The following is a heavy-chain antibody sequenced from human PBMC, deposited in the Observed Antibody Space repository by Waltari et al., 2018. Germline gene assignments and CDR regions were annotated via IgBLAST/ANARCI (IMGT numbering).Heavy chain of an antibody. J-gene: IGHJ4*02. D-gene: IGHD3-3*01. CDR1: GFTFSSYW. CDR2: INKDGTEK. Sequence: EVQLVESGGGLVQPGGSLRLSCAVSGFTFSSYWMSWVRQAPGKGLEWLANINKDGTEKYYVDSVKGRFTISRDNAKNSLYLQMNSLRGEDTAVYYCARDEGGLEDYFDYWGQGTLVTVSS. V-gene: IGHV3-7*01. CDR3: ARDEGGLEDYFDY.